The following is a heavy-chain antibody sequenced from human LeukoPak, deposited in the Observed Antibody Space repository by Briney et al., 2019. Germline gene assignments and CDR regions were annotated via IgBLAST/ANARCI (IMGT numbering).Heavy chain of an antibody. Sequence: GGSLRLSCAASGFTFTTYWMNWVRQAPGKGLVWVSHINSDGSITSYADSVKGRFTISRDNAENTLYLQMNSLRAEDTAVYYCARDAVDTANAVWGQGTTVTVSS. CDR2: INSDGSIT. J-gene: IGHJ6*02. CDR1: GFTFTTYW. V-gene: IGHV3-74*01. CDR3: ARDAVDTANAV. D-gene: IGHD5-18*01.